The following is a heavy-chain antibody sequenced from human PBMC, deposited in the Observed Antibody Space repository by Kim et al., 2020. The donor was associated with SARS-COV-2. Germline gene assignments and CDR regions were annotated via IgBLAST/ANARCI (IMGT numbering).Heavy chain of an antibody. CDR3: ARDGKWDSGYDYVDY. Sequence: GGSLRLSCAASGFTFSSYWMHWVRQAPGKGLVWVSRINSDGSSTSYADSVKGRFTISRDNAKNTLYLQMNSLRAEDTAVYYCARDGKWDSGYDYVDYWGQGTLVTVSS. D-gene: IGHD5-12*01. CDR2: INSDGSST. J-gene: IGHJ4*02. V-gene: IGHV3-74*01. CDR1: GFTFSSYW.